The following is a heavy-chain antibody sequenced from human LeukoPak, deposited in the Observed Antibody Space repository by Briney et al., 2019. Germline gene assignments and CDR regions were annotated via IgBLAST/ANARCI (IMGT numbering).Heavy chain of an antibody. V-gene: IGHV4-59*01. J-gene: IGHJ6*03. CDR2: IYYSGST. CDR1: GGSISSYY. D-gene: IGHD6-13*01. CDR3: ARKLLAAAGPGEYYYYYMDV. Sequence: SETLSLTCTVSGGSISSYYWSWIRQPPGKGLEWIGYIYYSGSTNYNPSLKSRVTISVDTSKNQFSLKLSSVTAADTAVYYCARKLLAAAGPGEYYYYYMDVWGKGTTVTVS.